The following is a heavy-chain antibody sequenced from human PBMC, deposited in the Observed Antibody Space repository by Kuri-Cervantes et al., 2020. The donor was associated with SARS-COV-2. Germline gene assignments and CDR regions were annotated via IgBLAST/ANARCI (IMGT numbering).Heavy chain of an antibody. Sequence: GGSLRLSCAASGFSFSYYWMTWVRQTPGRGLEWVANIKQDGSERYYVDSVKGRFTISRDNAGNPLLLQMNSLRSEDTAVYYCARESYCSSTSCYPDMDVWGKGTTVTVSS. CDR3: ARESYCSSTSCYPDMDV. CDR1: GFSFSYYW. CDR2: IKQDGSER. D-gene: IGHD2-2*01. J-gene: IGHJ6*03. V-gene: IGHV3-7*03.